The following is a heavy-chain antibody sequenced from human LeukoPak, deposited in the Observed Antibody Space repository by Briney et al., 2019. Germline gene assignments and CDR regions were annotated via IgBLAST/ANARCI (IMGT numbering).Heavy chain of an antibody. Sequence: ASVKVSCKASGYTFTSYGISWVRRAPGQGLEWMGWISAYNGNTNYAQKLQGRVTMTTDTSTSTAYMELRSLRSDDTAVYYCARVSPQGVGSSGWLNYWGQGTLVTVSS. V-gene: IGHV1-18*01. D-gene: IGHD6-19*01. CDR1: GYTFTSYG. CDR3: ARVSPQGVGSSGWLNY. CDR2: ISAYNGNT. J-gene: IGHJ4*02.